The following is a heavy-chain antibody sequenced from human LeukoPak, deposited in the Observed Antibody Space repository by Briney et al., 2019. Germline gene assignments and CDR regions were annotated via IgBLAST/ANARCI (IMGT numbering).Heavy chain of an antibody. J-gene: IGHJ3*02. V-gene: IGHV3-33*01. D-gene: IGHD6-19*01. CDR1: GFSFSSYG. Sequence: PGGSLRLSCAASGFSFSSYGMHWVRQAPGKGLEWVAAIWYDGSNKYNADSVKGRFTISRDNSKNTMYMQMNSLRAEDTAVYYCARDQVNSGWYAHYDAFDIWGQGTMVTVSS. CDR3: ARDQVNSGWYAHYDAFDI. CDR2: IWYDGSNK.